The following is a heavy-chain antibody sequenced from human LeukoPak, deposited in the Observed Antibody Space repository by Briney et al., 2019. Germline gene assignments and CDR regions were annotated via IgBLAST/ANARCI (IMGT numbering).Heavy chain of an antibody. CDR2: INHSGST. CDR1: GGSFSGYY. D-gene: IGHD4-17*01. Sequence: SETLSLTCAVYGGSFSGYYWSWIRQPPGKGLEWIGEINHSGSTNYNPSLKSRVTISVDTSKNQFSLKLSSVTAADTAVYYCARSPSYGDLDVWGQGTTVTVSS. CDR3: ARSPSYGDLDV. J-gene: IGHJ6*02. V-gene: IGHV4-34*01.